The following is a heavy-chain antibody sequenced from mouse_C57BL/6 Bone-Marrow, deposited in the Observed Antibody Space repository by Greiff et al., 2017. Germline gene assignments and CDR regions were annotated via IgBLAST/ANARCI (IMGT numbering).Heavy chain of an antibody. CDR1: GYAFTSSW. J-gene: IGHJ3*01. CDR3: ARPYGSPWFAD. Sequence: VKLVESGPELVKPGASVKISCKASGYAFTSSWMNWVKQRPGKGLEWIGGIYPGNGGTNYNGKFKGKATLTADKSSSTAYMQLSSLTSEDSAVYFCARPYGSPWFADWGKGTPVTVSA. V-gene: IGHV1-82*01. D-gene: IGHD1-1*01. CDR2: IYPGNGGT.